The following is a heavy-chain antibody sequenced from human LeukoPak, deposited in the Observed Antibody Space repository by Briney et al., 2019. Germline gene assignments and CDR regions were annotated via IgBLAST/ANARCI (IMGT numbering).Heavy chain of an antibody. CDR1: GYTFTGYY. Sequence: ASVKVSCKASGYTFTGYYMHWVRQAPGQGLEWMGWINPNSGGTNYAQKFQGWVTMTRDTSISTAYMELSRLRSDDTAVYYCARALFRGNYYGSGSPLDYWGQGTLVTVSS. J-gene: IGHJ4*02. V-gene: IGHV1-2*04. CDR2: INPNSGGT. D-gene: IGHD3-10*01. CDR3: ARALFRGNYYGSGSPLDY.